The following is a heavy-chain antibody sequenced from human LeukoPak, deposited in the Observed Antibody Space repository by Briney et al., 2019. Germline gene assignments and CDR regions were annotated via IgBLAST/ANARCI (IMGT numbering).Heavy chain of an antibody. D-gene: IGHD2/OR15-2a*01. J-gene: IGHJ4*02. V-gene: IGHV4-59*01. CDR1: GGSIRTYY. CDR3: ASLAAGNSGPFDF. CDR2: IYNIGST. Sequence: SETLSLTCTVSGGSIRTYYWSWIRQPPGKGLEWIGCIYNIGSTKYNPSLKSRVTISVDTSKNQSSLKLSSVTAADTAVYYCASLAAGNSGPFDFWGQGTLVTVSS.